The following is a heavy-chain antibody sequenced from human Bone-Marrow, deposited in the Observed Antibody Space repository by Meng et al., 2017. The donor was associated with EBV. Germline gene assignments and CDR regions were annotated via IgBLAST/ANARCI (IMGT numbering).Heavy chain of an antibody. J-gene: IGHJ4*02. V-gene: IGHV3-21*01. CDR1: GFTFSAYN. Sequence: EVQLVESGGGLVKTGGSLRLSCVASGFTFSAYNMNWVRQAPGKGLEWVSSISSSSIYMYYADSLKGRFTISRDNAKNSLYLQMDDVRVDDTAVYYCARDLEKVWGQGTLVTVSS. CDR3: ARDLEKV. D-gene: IGHD1-1*01. CDR2: ISSSSIYM.